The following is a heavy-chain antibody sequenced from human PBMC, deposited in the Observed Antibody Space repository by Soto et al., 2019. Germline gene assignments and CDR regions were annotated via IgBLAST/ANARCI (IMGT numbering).Heavy chain of an antibody. CDR1: GFTFSSYG. CDR2: ISYDGSNK. D-gene: IGHD3-22*01. J-gene: IGHJ4*02. CDR3: AKASMIVVVTSLIDY. V-gene: IGHV3-30*18. Sequence: GGSLRLSCAASGFTFSSYGMHWVRQAPGKGLEWVAVISYDGSNKYYADSVKGRFTISRDNSKNTLYLQMNSLRAEDTAVYYCAKASMIVVVTSLIDYWGQGTLVTVSS.